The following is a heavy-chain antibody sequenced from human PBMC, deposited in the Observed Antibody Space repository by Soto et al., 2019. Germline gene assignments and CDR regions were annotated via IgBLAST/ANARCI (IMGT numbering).Heavy chain of an antibody. CDR2: INPNSGGT. Sequence: ASVKVSCKASGYTFTGYYMHWVRQAPGQGLEWMGWINPNSGGTNYAQKFQGWVTMTRDTSISTAYMKLSRLRSDDTAVYYCARDRNYDFWSGYSPYYYYYMDVWGKGTTVTVSS. V-gene: IGHV1-2*04. J-gene: IGHJ6*03. CDR3: ARDRNYDFWSGYSPYYYYYMDV. CDR1: GYTFTGYY. D-gene: IGHD3-3*01.